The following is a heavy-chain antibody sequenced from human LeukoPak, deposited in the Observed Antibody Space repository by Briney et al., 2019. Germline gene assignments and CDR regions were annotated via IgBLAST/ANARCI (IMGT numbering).Heavy chain of an antibody. Sequence: GASVKVSCKASGYTFTGYYMHWVRQAPGQGLEWMGCINPNSGGTNYAQKFQGRVTMTRDTSISTAYMELSRLRSDDTAVYYCARDGGGYSCGYLGKYYYYYYYMDVWGKGTTVTVSS. CDR2: INPNSGGT. D-gene: IGHD5-18*01. J-gene: IGHJ6*03. V-gene: IGHV1-2*02. CDR3: ARDGGGYSCGYLGKYYYYYYYMDV. CDR1: GYTFTGYY.